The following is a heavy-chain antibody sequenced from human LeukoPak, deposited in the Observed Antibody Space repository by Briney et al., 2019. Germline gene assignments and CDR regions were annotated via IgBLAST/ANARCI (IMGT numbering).Heavy chain of an antibody. J-gene: IGHJ6*03. CDR3: SKVVELATLTGDSYTYSYHMDV. Sequence: GESLKISCKGSGHSFSTYWIGWVRQMPGKGLEWMGLIYPGDSDTRYSPSFEGQVTISADKSITTAYLHWSSLKASDTAMYYCSKVVELATLTGDSYTYSYHMDVWGKGTAVTVSS. V-gene: IGHV5-51*01. D-gene: IGHD5-24*01. CDR2: IYPGDSDT. CDR1: GHSFSTYW.